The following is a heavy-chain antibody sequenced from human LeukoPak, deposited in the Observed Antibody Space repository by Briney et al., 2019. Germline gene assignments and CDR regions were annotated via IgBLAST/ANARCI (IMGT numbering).Heavy chain of an antibody. D-gene: IGHD4-17*01. J-gene: IGHJ3*02. Sequence: GASVKVSCKASGYTFTGYGISWVRQAPGQGLEWMGWISAYNGNTNYAQKLQGRVTMTTDTSTSTAYMELRSLRSDDTAVYYCASSLDDYGDDAFDIWGQGTMVTVSS. CDR1: GYTFTGYG. V-gene: IGHV1-18*01. CDR3: ASSLDDYGDDAFDI. CDR2: ISAYNGNT.